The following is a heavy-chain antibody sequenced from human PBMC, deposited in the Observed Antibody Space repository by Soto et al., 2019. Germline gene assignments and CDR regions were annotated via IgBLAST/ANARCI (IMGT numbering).Heavy chain of an antibody. D-gene: IGHD3-22*01. CDR2: IYYSGST. CDR1: GGSISSYY. CDR3: ARDSYYDFLFLCPCYKYDLKAL. V-gene: IGHV4-59*01. Sequence: SETLSLTCTVSGGSISSYYWSWIRQPPGKGLEWIGYIYYSGSTNYNPSLKSRVTISVDTSKNQFSLKLSSVTAADTAVYYCARDSYYDFLFLCPCYKYDLKALWGQG. J-gene: IGHJ3*01.